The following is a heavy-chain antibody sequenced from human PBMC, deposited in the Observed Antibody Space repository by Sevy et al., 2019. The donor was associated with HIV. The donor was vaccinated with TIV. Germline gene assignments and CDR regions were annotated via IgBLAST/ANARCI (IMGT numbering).Heavy chain of an antibody. CDR1: GFSFGTHA. Sequence: GGSLRLSCAASGFSFGTHAMSWVRQAPGKGLEWVSGMSGRGGSTGYADSVKGRFTISRDNSKNTLFLQMNALRADDTAVYYCAKDVPDQSWYDDFWSGSPCFDYWGRGILVTVPS. CDR2: MSGRGGST. V-gene: IGHV3-23*01. J-gene: IGHJ4*02. CDR3: AKDVPDQSWYDDFWSGSPCFDY. D-gene: IGHD3-3*01.